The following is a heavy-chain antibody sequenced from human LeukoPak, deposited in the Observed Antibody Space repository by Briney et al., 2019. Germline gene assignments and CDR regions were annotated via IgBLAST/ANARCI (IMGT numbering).Heavy chain of an antibody. CDR1: GFTFSRSW. CDR2: INQDGSEK. V-gene: IGHV3-7*01. Sequence: GGSLRLSCAASGFTFSRSWMTWVRQAPGKGLEWVANINQDGSEKYYVDSVQGRFTISRDNAKNSLYLQMNSLRAEDTAVYYCARSSFWSGYANDYWGQGTLVTVSS. CDR3: ARSSFWSGYANDY. D-gene: IGHD3-3*01. J-gene: IGHJ4*02.